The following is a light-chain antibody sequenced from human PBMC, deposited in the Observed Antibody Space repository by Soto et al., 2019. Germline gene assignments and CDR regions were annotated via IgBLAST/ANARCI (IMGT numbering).Light chain of an antibody. V-gene: IGKV1-5*03. J-gene: IGKJ1*01. CDR2: KAS. CDR1: QTISSW. CDR3: QHYNSYSEA. Sequence: DTHTNQSPSVPSGNLGDRLTSTCRASQTISSWLAWYQQKPGKAPKLLIYKASTLKSGVPSRFSGSGSGTEFTLTISSLQPDDFATYYCQHYNSYSEAFGQGTKVDIK.